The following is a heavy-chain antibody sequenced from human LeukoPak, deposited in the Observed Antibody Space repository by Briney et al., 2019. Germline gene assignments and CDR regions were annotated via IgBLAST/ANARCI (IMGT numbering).Heavy chain of an antibody. Sequence: AGGSLRLSCAASGFTFSSYAMHWVRQAPGKGLEWVAVISYDGSNKYYADSVKGRFTIPRGNSKNTLYLQMNSLRAEDTAVYYCARAPAYYDFWSGYQSRYNWFDPWGQGTLVTVSS. CDR1: GFTFSSYA. J-gene: IGHJ5*02. CDR2: ISYDGSNK. D-gene: IGHD3-3*01. CDR3: ARAPAYYDFWSGYQSRYNWFDP. V-gene: IGHV3-30*04.